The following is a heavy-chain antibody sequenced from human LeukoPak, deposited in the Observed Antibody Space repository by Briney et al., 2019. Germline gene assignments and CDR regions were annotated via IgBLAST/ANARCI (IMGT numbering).Heavy chain of an antibody. Sequence: SETLSLTCTVSGGSISSYYWSWIRQPPGKGLEWIGYIYYSGSTNYSPSLKSRVTISVDTSKNQFSLKLSSVTAADTAVYYCARAGRLGELSLSPLDYWGQGTLVTVSS. D-gene: IGHD3-16*02. CDR2: IYYSGST. V-gene: IGHV4-59*01. J-gene: IGHJ4*02. CDR1: GGSISSYY. CDR3: ARAGRLGELSLSPLDY.